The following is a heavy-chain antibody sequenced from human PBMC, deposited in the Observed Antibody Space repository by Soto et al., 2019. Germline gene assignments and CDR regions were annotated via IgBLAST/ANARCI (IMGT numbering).Heavy chain of an antibody. J-gene: IGHJ5*02. Sequence: SETLSLTCTVSGGSITSYNWNWLRQPPGKALEWIGYVYNSGSTNYNPSLKSRVTISVDRSKNQFSLKLSSVTAADTAVYYCARVPDRWGQGTLDTVSS. CDR3: ARVPDR. CDR2: VYNSGST. CDR1: GGSITSYN. V-gene: IGHV4-59*12. D-gene: IGHD2-2*01.